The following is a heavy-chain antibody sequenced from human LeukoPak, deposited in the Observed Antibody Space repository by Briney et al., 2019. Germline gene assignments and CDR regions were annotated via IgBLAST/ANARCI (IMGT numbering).Heavy chain of an antibody. CDR1: GFTFSSYG. CDR2: ITYDGSNK. J-gene: IGHJ4*02. Sequence: GRSLRLSCAASGFTFSSYGMHWVRQAPGKGLEWVAVITYDGSNKYYADSVKGRFTISRDNSKNTLNLQMNSLRAEDTAVYYCARDYDILTGYFRGGFDYWGLGTLVTVSS. V-gene: IGHV3-30*03. CDR3: ARDYDILTGYFRGGFDY. D-gene: IGHD3-9*01.